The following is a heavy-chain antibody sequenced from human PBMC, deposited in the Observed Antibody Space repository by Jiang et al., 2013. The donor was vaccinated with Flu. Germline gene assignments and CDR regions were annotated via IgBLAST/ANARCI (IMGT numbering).Heavy chain of an antibody. V-gene: IGHV4-39*07. CDR1: GGSISSSSYY. CDR2: IYYTGST. CDR3: ARPDTITYFAMDV. D-gene: IGHD4-11*01. J-gene: IGHJ6*02. Sequence: GPGLVKPSETLTLTCTVSGGSISSSSYYWGWVRQPPGKGLEWIGNIYYTGSTYYNPSLKSRVTISVDRSRNQFSLKLTSMTAADTAKYYCARPDTITYFAMDVWGQGTTVTVSS.